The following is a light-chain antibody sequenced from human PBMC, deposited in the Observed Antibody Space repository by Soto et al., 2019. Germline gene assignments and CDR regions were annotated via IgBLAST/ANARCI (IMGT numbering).Light chain of an antibody. CDR2: EVR. V-gene: IGLV2-18*01. CDR3: SLFTTNSTFV. J-gene: IGLJ1*01. Sequence: QSALTQPPSVSGSPGQSVTISCTGTSSDVGRYNRVSWHQQPPGTAPKLLIYEVRNRPSGVPDRFSGSRSANTASLTISGLQAEDEADYYCSLFTTNSTFVFGAGTKVTVL. CDR1: SSDVGRYNR.